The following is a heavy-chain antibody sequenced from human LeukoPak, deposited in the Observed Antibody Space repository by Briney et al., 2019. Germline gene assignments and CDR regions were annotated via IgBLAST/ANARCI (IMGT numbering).Heavy chain of an antibody. CDR2: INYSGTT. CDR1: GGSISSSGYY. J-gene: IGHJ4*02. CDR3: ARRRAAAGPFDY. V-gene: IGHV4-39*01. Sequence: SETLSLTCTVSGGSISSSGYYWGWIRQLPEKGLEWIGNINYSGTTIYSPSLNSRVTISVDTSQNQFSLKLTSVTAADTAVYYCARRRAAAGPFDYWGQGTLITVSS. D-gene: IGHD6-13*01.